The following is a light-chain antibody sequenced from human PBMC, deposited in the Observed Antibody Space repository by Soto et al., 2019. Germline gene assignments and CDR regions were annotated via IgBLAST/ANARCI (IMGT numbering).Light chain of an antibody. V-gene: IGKV1-5*03. CDR1: QSINDW. CDR3: HQYHNFPRT. Sequence: DIQLTQSPSILSASVGDRVTITCRASQSINDWLAWYQQKPGQAPNLLIYKASTLESGVPSRFSGSGSGTEVTLTVSSLQPDDFATYYCHQYHNFPRTFGQGTKVDIK. J-gene: IGKJ1*01. CDR2: KAS.